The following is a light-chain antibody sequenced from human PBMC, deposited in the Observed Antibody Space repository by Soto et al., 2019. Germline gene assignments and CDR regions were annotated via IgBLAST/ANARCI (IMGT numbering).Light chain of an antibody. CDR1: QSVTSN. J-gene: IGKJ5*01. Sequence: EIVMTQSPSTLSVSAGDRATLSCMASQSVTSNLAWYQQKPGQAPRLLIYGASTRATGIPARFSGSGSGTEFTLTISSLQSEDFAVYFCQQYNNWPPITFGQGTRLEIK. CDR3: QQYNNWPPIT. V-gene: IGKV3-15*01. CDR2: GAS.